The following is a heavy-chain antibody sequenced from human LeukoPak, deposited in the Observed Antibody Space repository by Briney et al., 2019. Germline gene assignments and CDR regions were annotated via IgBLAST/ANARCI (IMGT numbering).Heavy chain of an antibody. Sequence: GRSLRLSRAPSGLTSTAYSMNCVRQAPRKGRGWVSSISGRSIYIHYADSVKGRFTISRDNAKNSVYLQLNSLRVEDTAVYYCAREQLYSNYYFYFWGQGALVTVSS. J-gene: IGHJ4*02. V-gene: IGHV3-21*06. CDR3: AREQLYSNYYFYF. CDR1: GLTSTAYS. D-gene: IGHD4-11*01. CDR2: ISGRSIYI.